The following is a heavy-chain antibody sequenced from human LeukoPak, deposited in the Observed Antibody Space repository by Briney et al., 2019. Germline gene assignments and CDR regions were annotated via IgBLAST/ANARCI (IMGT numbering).Heavy chain of an antibody. Sequence: SETLSLTCAVYGGSFSGYYWSWIRQPPGKGLEWIGEINHSGSTNYNPSLKSRVTISVDTSKNQFSLKLSSVTAADTAVYYCASPNGDFVYWGQGTLVTVSS. V-gene: IGHV4-34*01. J-gene: IGHJ4*02. CDR1: GGSFSGYY. CDR2: INHSGST. D-gene: IGHD4-17*01. CDR3: ASPNGDFVY.